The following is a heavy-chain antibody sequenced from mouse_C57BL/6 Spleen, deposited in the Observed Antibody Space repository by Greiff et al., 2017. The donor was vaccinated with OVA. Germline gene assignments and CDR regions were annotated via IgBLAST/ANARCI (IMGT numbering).Heavy chain of an antibody. CDR2: IDPSDSET. Sequence: QVQLQQPGAELVRPGSSVKLSCKASGYTFTSYWMHWVKQRPIQGLEWIGNIDPSDSETHYNQKFKDKATLTVDKSSSTAYMQLSSLASEDSAVYYGARGAGTRAMDYWGQGTSVTVSS. CDR3: ARGAGTRAMDY. D-gene: IGHD4-1*01. J-gene: IGHJ4*01. CDR1: GYTFTSYW. V-gene: IGHV1-52*01.